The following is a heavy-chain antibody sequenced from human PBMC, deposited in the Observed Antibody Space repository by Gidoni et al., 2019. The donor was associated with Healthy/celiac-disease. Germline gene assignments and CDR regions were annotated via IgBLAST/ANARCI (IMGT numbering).Heavy chain of an antibody. CDR1: GGSISSSSYH. Sequence: QLQLQESGPGLVKPSETLSLTCTVAGGSISSSSYHWGLSRQPPGKWLEWIGSIYYSGSTYYNPSLKGRVTISVDTAKNQFSLKLSSVTAADTAVYYCARHPGRGYHLSLDYCDYWGQGTLVTVSS. V-gene: IGHV4-39*01. CDR3: ARHPGRGYHLSLDYCDY. CDR2: IYYSGST. J-gene: IGHJ4*02. D-gene: IGHD3-10*01.